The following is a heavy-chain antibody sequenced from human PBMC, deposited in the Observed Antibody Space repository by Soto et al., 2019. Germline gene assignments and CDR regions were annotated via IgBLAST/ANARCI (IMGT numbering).Heavy chain of an antibody. CDR2: ISYDGSNK. CDR1: GFTFSSYA. D-gene: IGHD5-12*01. CDR3: AREGGNIVANFMGY. V-gene: IGHV3-30-3*01. J-gene: IGHJ4*02. Sequence: GGSLRLSCAASGFTFSSYAMHWVRQAPGKGLEWVAVISYDGSNKYYADSVKGRFTISRDNSKNTLYLQMKSLRAEDTAVYYCAREGGNIVANFMGYWGQGTLVTVSS.